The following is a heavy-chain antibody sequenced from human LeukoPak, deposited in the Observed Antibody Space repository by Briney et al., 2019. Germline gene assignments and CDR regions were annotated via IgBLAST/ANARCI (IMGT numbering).Heavy chain of an antibody. Sequence: SETLSLTCTVSGGSISSSSYYWGWIRQAPGRGLEWIGSIYYSGSTYYNPSLKSRVTISVDTSKNQFSLKLSSVTAADTAVYYCARHPVAMATGYYFDYWGQGTLVTVSS. D-gene: IGHD5-24*01. J-gene: IGHJ4*02. CDR1: GGSISSSSYY. CDR3: ARHPVAMATGYYFDY. CDR2: IYYSGST. V-gene: IGHV4-39*01.